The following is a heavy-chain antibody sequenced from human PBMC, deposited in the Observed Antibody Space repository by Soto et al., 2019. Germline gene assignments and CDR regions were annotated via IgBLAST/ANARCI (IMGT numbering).Heavy chain of an antibody. Sequence: QVQLVQSGAEVKKPGASVKVSCKASGYTFTSYGISWVRQAPGQGLEWMGWISAYNGNTNYAQKLQGRVTMTTDTSTSTASMELTSLRSDDTAVYYCARDKKFRSGWDHWYFDLWGRGTLVTVSS. V-gene: IGHV1-18*01. D-gene: IGHD6-19*01. CDR1: GYTFTSYG. J-gene: IGHJ2*01. CDR2: ISAYNGNT. CDR3: ARDKKFRSGWDHWYFDL.